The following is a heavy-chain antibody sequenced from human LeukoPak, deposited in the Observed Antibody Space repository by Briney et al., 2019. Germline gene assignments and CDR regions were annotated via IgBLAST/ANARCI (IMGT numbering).Heavy chain of an antibody. J-gene: IGHJ6*03. CDR3: ATSYDSSGHRLDYYYYMDV. CDR1: GYSISSGYY. CDR2: IYHSGST. V-gene: IGHV4-38-2*02. D-gene: IGHD3-22*01. Sequence: PSETLSLTCTVSGYSISSGYYWGWIRQPPGKGLEWIGSIYHSGSTYYNPSLKSRVTISVDTSKNQFSLKLSSVTAADTAVYYCATSYDSSGHRLDYYYYMDVWGKGTTVTVSS.